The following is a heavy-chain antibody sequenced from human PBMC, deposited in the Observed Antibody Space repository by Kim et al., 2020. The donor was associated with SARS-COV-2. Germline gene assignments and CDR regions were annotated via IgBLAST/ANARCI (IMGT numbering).Heavy chain of an antibody. V-gene: IGHV3-23*01. CDR3: AKDWGAWLTGDCHFDY. CDR1: GFTFSSYG. CDR2: ISGSGGST. J-gene: IGHJ4*02. D-gene: IGHD7-27*01. Sequence: GGSLRLSCAASGFTFSSYGMSWVRQAPGKGLEWVAAISGSGGSTNYADSVKGRFTISRDNSKNTLYLQMNSLRAEDTAIYYCAKDWGAWLTGDCHFDYWGQGALVTVSS.